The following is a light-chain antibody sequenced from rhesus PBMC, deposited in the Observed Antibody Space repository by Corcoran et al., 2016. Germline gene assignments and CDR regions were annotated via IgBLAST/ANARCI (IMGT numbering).Light chain of an antibody. CDR3: SSYASSSAFI. V-gene: IGLV2-13*02. Sequence: QAALTQSPSVSGSPGQSVTISCTGTSSDIGGYNRVSWYQQHPGKAPKLMIYEASKRPSGVSDRFSGSKSGNTASLTISGLQAEDEADYYGSSYASSSAFIFGAGTRLTVL. CDR2: EAS. CDR1: SSDIGGYNR. J-gene: IGLJ1*01.